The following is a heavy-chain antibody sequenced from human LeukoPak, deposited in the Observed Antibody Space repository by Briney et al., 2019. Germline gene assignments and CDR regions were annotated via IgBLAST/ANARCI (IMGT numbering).Heavy chain of an antibody. CDR2: INHSGST. CDR1: GGSFSGYY. D-gene: IGHD6-13*01. V-gene: IGHV4-34*01. J-gene: IGHJ4*02. CDR3: ASSSPWLNFDY. Sequence: PSETLSLTCAAYGGSFSGYYWSWIRQSPGKGPEWIGEINHSGSTNYNPSLKSRVTISVDTSRNQFSLEMSSVTAADTAVYYCASSSPWLNFDYWGQGTLVTVSS.